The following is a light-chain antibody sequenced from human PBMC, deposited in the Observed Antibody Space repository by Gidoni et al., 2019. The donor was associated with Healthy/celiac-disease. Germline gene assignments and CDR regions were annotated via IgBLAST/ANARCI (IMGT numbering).Light chain of an antibody. J-gene: IGKJ1*01. CDR2: WAS. V-gene: IGKV4-1*01. CDR1: QTVLYRSDNRNY. CDR3: QQYYDSPRT. Sequence: DIVMIQSPDSLLVSLSERATINCKSSQTVLYRSDNRNYLAWYQQKPGQSPKLLIYWASTRASGVPDRFSGSGSGTDFTLTISTLQAEDAAVYFCQQYYDSPRTFGQGTKVEIK.